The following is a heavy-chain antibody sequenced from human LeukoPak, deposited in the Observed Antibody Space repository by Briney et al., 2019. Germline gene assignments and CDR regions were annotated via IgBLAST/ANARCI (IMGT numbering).Heavy chain of an antibody. J-gene: IGHJ4*02. CDR3: TSSGSRWDYFDY. Sequence: GGSLRLYCASSGLTFSKAWMIWVRQAPGKGLEWVARIKTKPEGGTTDYAAPVKGRFTISRDDSKNTLYLQMNSLKTEDTAVYYCTSSGSRWDYFDYWGQGTLATVSS. D-gene: IGHD4-23*01. CDR2: IKTKPEGGTT. CDR1: GLTFSKAW. V-gene: IGHV3-15*05.